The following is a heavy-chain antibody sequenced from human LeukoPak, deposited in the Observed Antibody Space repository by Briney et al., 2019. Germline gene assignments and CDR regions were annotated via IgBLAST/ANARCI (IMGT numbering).Heavy chain of an antibody. CDR2: IYYSGST. CDR1: GGSISSYY. J-gene: IGHJ4*02. CDR3: ARGGSYLGHCDY. V-gene: IGHV4-59*01. Sequence: SETLSLTCTVSGGSISSYYWSWIRQPPGKGLEWIGYIYYSGSTNYNPSLKSRVTISVDTSKNQFSLKLSSVTAADTAVYYCARGGSYLGHCDYWGQGTLVTVSS. D-gene: IGHD1-26*01.